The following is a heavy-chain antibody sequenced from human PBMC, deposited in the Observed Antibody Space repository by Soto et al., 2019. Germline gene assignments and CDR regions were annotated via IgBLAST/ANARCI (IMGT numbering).Heavy chain of an antibody. CDR1: GGSFSGYY. V-gene: IGHV4-34*01. CDR3: ARGRGYSYGYYYYGMDV. J-gene: IGHJ6*02. CDR2: INHSGST. Sequence: SETLSLTCAVYGGSFSGYYWSWIRQPPGKGLEWIGEINHSGSTNYNPSLKSRDTISVDTSKNQFSLKLSSVTAADTAVYYCARGRGYSYGYYYYGMDVWGQGTTVTVSS. D-gene: IGHD5-18*01.